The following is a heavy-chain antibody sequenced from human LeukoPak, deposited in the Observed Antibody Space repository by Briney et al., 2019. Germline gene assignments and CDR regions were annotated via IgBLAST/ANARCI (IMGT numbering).Heavy chain of an antibody. J-gene: IGHJ4*02. CDR3: ARRLRLDTMVRGVIIRTDYYFDY. V-gene: IGHV4-59*08. D-gene: IGHD3-10*01. CDR2: IYYSGST. Sequence: SETLSLTCTVSGGSISSYYWSWIRQPPGKGLEWIGYIYYSGSTNYNPSLKSRVTISVDTSKNQFSLKLSSVTAADTAVYYCARRLRLDTMVRGVIIRTDYYFDYWGQGTLVTVSS. CDR1: GGSISSYY.